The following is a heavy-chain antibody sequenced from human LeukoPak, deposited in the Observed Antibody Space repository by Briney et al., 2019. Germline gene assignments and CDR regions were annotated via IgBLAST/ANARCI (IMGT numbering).Heavy chain of an antibody. V-gene: IGHV1-69*05. Sequence: GASVMVSCKASGGTFSSYAISWVRQAPGQGLEWMGGIIPIFGTANYAQKFQGRVTITTDESTSTAYMELSSLRSEDTAAYYCAMRYSGYDNPHQTDFDYWGQGTLVTVSS. CDR2: IIPIFGTA. J-gene: IGHJ4*02. D-gene: IGHD5-12*01. CDR1: GGTFSSYA. CDR3: AMRYSGYDNPHQTDFDY.